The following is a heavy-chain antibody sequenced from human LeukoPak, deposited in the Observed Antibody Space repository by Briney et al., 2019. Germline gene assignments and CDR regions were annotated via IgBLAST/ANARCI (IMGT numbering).Heavy chain of an antibody. Sequence: SGPTLAHPTRPLTLTCTFSGFSRRTSGGGVGWIRQPQVKALEWLALIYWDDDKRYNPSLKSRLTITKDTSKNQVVLTMTNMDPVDTATYYCARTSRRRFGYWGQGTLVTVSS. J-gene: IGHJ4*02. V-gene: IGHV2-5*02. D-gene: IGHD3-10*01. CDR1: GFSRRTSGGG. CDR3: ARTSRRRFGY. CDR2: IYWDDDK.